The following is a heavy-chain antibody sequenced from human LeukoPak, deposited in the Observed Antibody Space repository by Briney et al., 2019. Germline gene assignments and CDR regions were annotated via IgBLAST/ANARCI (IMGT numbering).Heavy chain of an antibody. CDR3: AKWSVWGNYYLDY. CDR1: GFTFSNFA. Sequence: PGGSLRLSCAASGFTFSNFAMTWVRQAPGKGLEWLSSISGSGETTYYADSVKGRFIIPRDKSKNILYLQTNSLRAEDTAVYYCAKWSVWGNYYLDYWGQGTLVTVSS. CDR2: ISGSGETT. J-gene: IGHJ4*02. D-gene: IGHD3-16*01. V-gene: IGHV3-23*01.